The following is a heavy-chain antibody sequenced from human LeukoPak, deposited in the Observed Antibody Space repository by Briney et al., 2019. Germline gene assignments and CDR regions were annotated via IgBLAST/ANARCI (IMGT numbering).Heavy chain of an antibody. CDR1: GFTVSSNY. V-gene: IGHV3-53*01. D-gene: IGHD3-3*01. CDR2: IYSGGST. J-gene: IGHJ4*02. Sequence: GGSLRLSCAASGFTVSSNYMSWVRQAPGKGLEWVSVIYSGGSTYYADSVKGRFTISRDNSKNTLYLQMNSLRAEDTAVYYCASGYDFWSGYRIDYWGQGTLVTVSS. CDR3: ASGYDFWSGYRIDY.